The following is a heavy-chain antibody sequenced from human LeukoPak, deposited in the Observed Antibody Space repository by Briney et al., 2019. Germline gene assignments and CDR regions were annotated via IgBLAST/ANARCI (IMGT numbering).Heavy chain of an antibody. Sequence: SETLSLTCTVSGGSVSSGSYYWSWIRQPPGKGLEWIGYIYYSGSTNYNPSLKSRGTISVDTSKNQFSLKLSSVTAADTAVYYCARGGYDFWSGYLNYWGQGTLVTVSS. D-gene: IGHD3-3*01. CDR3: ARGGYDFWSGYLNY. V-gene: IGHV4-61*01. CDR2: IYYSGST. J-gene: IGHJ4*02. CDR1: GGSVSSGSYY.